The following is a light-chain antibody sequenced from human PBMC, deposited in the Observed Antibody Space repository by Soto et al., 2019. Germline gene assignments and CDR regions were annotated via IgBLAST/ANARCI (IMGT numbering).Light chain of an antibody. Sequence: QSALTQPASVSGSPGQSITISCTGTSSDVGGYNYVSWYQQHPGKAPKLMIYEVSNRPSGVSNRFSGSKSGNTASLTISGLQAEDEADYYCSSYTSSSTPLFFGTGTKV. V-gene: IGLV2-14*01. CDR3: SSYTSSSTPLF. CDR2: EVS. J-gene: IGLJ1*01. CDR1: SSDVGGYNY.